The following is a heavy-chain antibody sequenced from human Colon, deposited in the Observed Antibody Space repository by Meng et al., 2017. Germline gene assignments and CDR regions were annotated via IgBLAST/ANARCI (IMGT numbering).Heavy chain of an antibody. CDR3: ARHGGWHFDY. CDR2: IYLGGSP. Sequence: VQLQEAGPGSVVPSGARALTCEGCGGSISSSQWGIWVRQPPGKWLECGGQIYLGGSPAYSPSLESRITMSVDKSNNQFSLRLRSVTAADTAVYYCARHGGWHFDYWGQGTLVTVSS. V-gene: IGHV4-4*02. J-gene: IGHJ4*02. D-gene: IGHD6-19*01. CDR1: GGSISSSQW.